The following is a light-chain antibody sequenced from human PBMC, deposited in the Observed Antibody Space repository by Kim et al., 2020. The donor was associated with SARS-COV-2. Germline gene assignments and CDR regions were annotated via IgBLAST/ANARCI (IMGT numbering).Light chain of an antibody. Sequence: ELTQPPSASGTPGQRVTISCSGSSSNIGSNYVYWYQQLPGTAPKLLIYRNNQRHSGVPDRFSGSKSGTSASLAISGRRSEDEADYYCAAWDDSLSAVVFGGGTQLTVL. CDR1: SSNIGSNY. V-gene: IGLV1-47*01. CDR3: AAWDDSLSAVV. J-gene: IGLJ2*01. CDR2: RNN.